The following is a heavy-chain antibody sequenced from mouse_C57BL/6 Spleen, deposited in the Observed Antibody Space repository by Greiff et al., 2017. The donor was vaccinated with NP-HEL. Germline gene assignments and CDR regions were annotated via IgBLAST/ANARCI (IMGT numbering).Heavy chain of an antibody. J-gene: IGHJ4*01. D-gene: IGHD1-1*01. V-gene: IGHV1-50*01. CDR1: GYTFTSYW. Sequence: QVQLQQPGAELVKPGASVKLSCKASGYTFTSYWMQWVKQRPGQGLEWIGEIDPSDSYTNYNQKFKGKATLTVDTSSSTAYMQLSSLTSEDSAVYYCARYYTGEAMDYWGQGTSVTVSS. CDR3: ARYYTGEAMDY. CDR2: IDPSDSYT.